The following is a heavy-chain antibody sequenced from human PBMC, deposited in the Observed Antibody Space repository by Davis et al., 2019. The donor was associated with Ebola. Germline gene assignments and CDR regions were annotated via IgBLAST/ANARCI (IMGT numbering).Heavy chain of an antibody. D-gene: IGHD5-24*01. CDR2: ISGRGEST. Sequence: GESLKISCEVSGLTFRTYIMHWVRQAPGKGLEWVSAISGRGESTYYADSVKGRFTVSRDNSKNTAYLQMKSLRVEDTALYYCATRSPGYNPVAREDYWGQGALVIVSS. J-gene: IGHJ4*02. CDR3: ATRSPGYNPVAREDY. V-gene: IGHV3-23*01. CDR1: GLTFRTYI.